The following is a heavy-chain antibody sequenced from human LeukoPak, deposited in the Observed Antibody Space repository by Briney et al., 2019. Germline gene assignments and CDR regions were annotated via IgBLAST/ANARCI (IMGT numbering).Heavy chain of an antibody. D-gene: IGHD2-2*01. Sequence: ASVKVSCKASGYTFTSYDINWVRQATGQGLEWMGWMNPNSGNTGYAQKFQGRVTITRNTSISTAYMELSSLRSEDTAVYYCARGDPRCGSSTSCCMIPLWARDYYYYMDVWGKGTTVTVSS. CDR1: GYTFTSYD. CDR3: ARGDPRCGSSTSCCMIPLWARDYYYYMDV. CDR2: MNPNSGNT. J-gene: IGHJ6*03. V-gene: IGHV1-8*03.